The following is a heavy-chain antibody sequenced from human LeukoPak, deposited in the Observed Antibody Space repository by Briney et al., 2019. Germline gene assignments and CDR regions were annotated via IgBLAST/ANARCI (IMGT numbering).Heavy chain of an antibody. Sequence: GRSLRLSCAASGFTFSSSAMSWVRQAPGKGLEWVSTASGTDGRTYYADSVKGRFTISSDNSRNTLFLQMNSLGAEDTAVYYCASRGGQSSFDYWGQGTLVTVSS. V-gene: IGHV3-23*01. D-gene: IGHD2-15*01. CDR2: ASGTDGRT. CDR3: ASRGGQSSFDY. J-gene: IGHJ4*02. CDR1: GFTFSSSA.